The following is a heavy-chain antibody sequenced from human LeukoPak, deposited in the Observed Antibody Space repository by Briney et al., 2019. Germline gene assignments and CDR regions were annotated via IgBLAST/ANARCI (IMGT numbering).Heavy chain of an antibody. V-gene: IGHV1-18*01. J-gene: IGHJ4*02. CDR3: ARVTYYYDSTPASDY. D-gene: IGHD3-22*01. Sequence: GSSVKVSCKASGYTFTSYGISWVRQAPGQGLEWMGWISAYNGNTNYAQKLQGRVTMTTDTSTSTAYMELRSLRSDDTAVYYCARVTYYYDSTPASDYWGQGTLVTVSS. CDR1: GYTFTSYG. CDR2: ISAYNGNT.